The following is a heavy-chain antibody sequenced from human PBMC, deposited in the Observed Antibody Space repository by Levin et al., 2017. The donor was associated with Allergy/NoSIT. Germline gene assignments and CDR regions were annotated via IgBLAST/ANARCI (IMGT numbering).Heavy chain of an antibody. CDR2: IRSKANSYAT. CDR3: TSAYSSSWYRRHFDY. D-gene: IGHD6-13*01. V-gene: IGHV3-73*01. J-gene: IGHJ4*02. Sequence: GGSLRLSCAASGFTFSGSAMHWVRQASGKGLEWVGRIRSKANSYATAYAASVKGRFTISRDDSKNTAYLQMNSLKTEDTAVYYCTSAYSSSWYRRHFDYWGQGTLVTVSS. CDR1: GFTFSGSA.